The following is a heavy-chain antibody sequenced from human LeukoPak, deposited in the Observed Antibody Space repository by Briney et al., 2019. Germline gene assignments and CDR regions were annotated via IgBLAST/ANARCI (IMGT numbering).Heavy chain of an antibody. V-gene: IGHV3-48*03. D-gene: IGHD2-2*01. J-gene: IGHJ6*03. Sequence: GGSLRLSCAASGFTFSNYEMNWVRQAPGKGLEWISYISNIGDIIHYADSVEGRFTISRDNAKNSLYLQMNSLRAEDTAVYYCAKDATAVVGTVYMDVWGKGTTVTISS. CDR3: AKDATAVVGTVYMDV. CDR2: ISNIGDII. CDR1: GFTFSNYE.